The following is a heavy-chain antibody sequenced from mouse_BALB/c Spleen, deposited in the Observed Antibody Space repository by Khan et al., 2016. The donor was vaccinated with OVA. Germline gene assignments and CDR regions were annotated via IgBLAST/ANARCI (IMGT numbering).Heavy chain of an antibody. J-gene: IGHJ3*01. D-gene: IGHD2-2*01. CDR1: GYTFTSYY. Sequence: VQLQQSGAELVKPGASVRLSCKASGYTFTSYYLYWVKQRPGQGLEWIGDINPSSGGTNFNEKFKSKATLTVDKSSSTAYIQLISLTSEDSAVYYCTRSGYGSFAYWGQGTLVTVSA. V-gene: IGHV1S81*02. CDR2: INPSSGGT. CDR3: TRSGYGSFAY.